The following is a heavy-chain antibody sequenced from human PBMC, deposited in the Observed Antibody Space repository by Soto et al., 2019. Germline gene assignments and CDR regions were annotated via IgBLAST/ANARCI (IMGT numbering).Heavy chain of an antibody. CDR2: IQSGGTT. D-gene: IGHD2-2*01. CDR3: AKTEDIVVVPAATYFDY. J-gene: IGHJ4*02. CDR1: GFTVSSKY. Sequence: GGSLRLSCAASGFTVSSKYMTWVRQAPGKGLEWVSLIQSGGTTYYADSVKGRFTISRDNAKNSLYLQMNSLRAEDTAVYYCAKTEDIVVVPAATYFDYWGQGTLVTVSS. V-gene: IGHV3-66*01.